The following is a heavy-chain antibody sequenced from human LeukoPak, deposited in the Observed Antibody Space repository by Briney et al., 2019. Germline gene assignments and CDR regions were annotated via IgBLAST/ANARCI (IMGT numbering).Heavy chain of an antibody. CDR1: GFTFITYG. Sequence: GGPLRLSCVASGFTFITYGMHWVRPAPGRGLDGVAYIRGDGSNKYYADSVKGRFTISRDNSENTVYLQMNSLRAEDTAVYYCVPDFDYWGQGTLVTVSS. CDR3: VPDFDY. CDR2: IRGDGSNK. J-gene: IGHJ4*02. V-gene: IGHV3-30*02.